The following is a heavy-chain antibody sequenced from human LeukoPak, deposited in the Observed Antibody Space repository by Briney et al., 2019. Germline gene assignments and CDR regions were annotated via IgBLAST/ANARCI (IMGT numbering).Heavy chain of an antibody. CDR1: GGTFSSYA. CDR3: ARGYCSGGSCSMIFDY. V-gene: IGHV1-69*04. D-gene: IGHD2-15*01. Sequence: SVKVSCKASGGTFSSYAISWVRQAPGQGLEWMGRIIPILGIANYAQKFQGRVTITADKSTSTAYMELSSLRSEDTAVYHCARGYCSGGSCSMIFDYWGQGTLVTVSS. CDR2: IIPILGIA. J-gene: IGHJ4*02.